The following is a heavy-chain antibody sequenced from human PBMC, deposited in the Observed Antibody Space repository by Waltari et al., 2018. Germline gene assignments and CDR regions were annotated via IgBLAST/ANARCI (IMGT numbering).Heavy chain of an antibody. D-gene: IGHD5-18*01. J-gene: IGHJ4*02. Sequence: EVQLVESGGGLVHPGESLRLSCAASGFTVSSNQLSWVRQAPGKGLEWIALIYDAGSTYYPDSVRGRFTISRDYSKNTFHLQMNSLRVEDTAIYYCARARDEETAMVYFDHWGQGTLVSVSS. V-gene: IGHV3-66*02. CDR1: GFTVSSNQ. CDR2: IYDAGST. CDR3: ARARDEETAMVYFDH.